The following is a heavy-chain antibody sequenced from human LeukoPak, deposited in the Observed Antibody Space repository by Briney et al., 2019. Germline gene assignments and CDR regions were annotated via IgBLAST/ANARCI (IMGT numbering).Heavy chain of an antibody. V-gene: IGHV3-48*03. Sequence: GGSLRLSCAASGFTFSSYEMNWVRQAPGKGLEWVSCISSSGSTIYYADSVKGRFTISRDNAKNSLYLQMNRLRAEDTAVYYCAREGKFPYGCSCMDPWGKGTPVTVSS. J-gene: IGHJ6*04. D-gene: IGHD6-13*01. CDR3: AREGKFPYGCSCMDP. CDR2: ISSSGSTI. CDR1: GFTFSSYE.